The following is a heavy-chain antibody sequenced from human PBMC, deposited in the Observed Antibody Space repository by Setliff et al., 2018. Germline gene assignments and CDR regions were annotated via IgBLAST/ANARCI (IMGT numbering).Heavy chain of an antibody. D-gene: IGHD2-8*01. CDR2: INPNDGYT. V-gene: IGHV1-46*01. Sequence: ASVKVSCKASGHSLTSNHFHWGRQAPGKGLEWMGTINPNDGYTIYAPAFQGRVAMTTDTSTGTAYMELSGLTSADTAIYYCNVNMVRPVTGLDSWGPGTLVTVSS. CDR1: GHSLTSNH. J-gene: IGHJ4*02. CDR3: NVNMVRPVTGLDS.